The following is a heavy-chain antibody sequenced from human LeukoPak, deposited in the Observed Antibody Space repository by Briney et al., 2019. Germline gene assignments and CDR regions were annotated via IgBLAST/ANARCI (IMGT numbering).Heavy chain of an antibody. CDR3: ARDPNYERFDY. CDR1: GGTFSSYA. Sequence: ASVRVSCKASGGTFSSYAISWVRQAPGQGLEWMGGIIPIFGTANYAQKFQGRVTITADESTSTAYMELSSLRSEDTAVYYCARDPNYERFDYWGQGTLVTVSS. CDR2: IIPIFGTA. D-gene: IGHD1-7*01. J-gene: IGHJ4*02. V-gene: IGHV1-69*13.